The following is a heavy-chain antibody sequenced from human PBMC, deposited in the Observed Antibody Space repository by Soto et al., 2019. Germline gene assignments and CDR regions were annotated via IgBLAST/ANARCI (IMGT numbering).Heavy chain of an antibody. Sequence: PGGSLRLSCASSRLTFSSYAMGWACQATGKGLDWVSASSGSGGSTYYADSVKGRCTISRDNSKNTLYLQMNSLRAEDTAVYYCAKDPSDYIWGSYPGNNNWFDPWGQGTLVTVSS. CDR1: RLTFSSYA. D-gene: IGHD3-16*02. CDR3: AKDPSDYIWGSYPGNNNWFDP. CDR2: SSGSGGST. J-gene: IGHJ5*02. V-gene: IGHV3-23*01.